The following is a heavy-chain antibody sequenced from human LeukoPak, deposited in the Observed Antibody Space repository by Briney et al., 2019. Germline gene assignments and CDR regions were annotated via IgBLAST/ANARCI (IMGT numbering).Heavy chain of an antibody. D-gene: IGHD4-17*01. CDR1: GFTFSSYS. J-gene: IGHJ6*03. CDR3: AKSLGFYYGDYYYYYYMDV. CDR2: ISGSGGST. Sequence: GGSLRLSCAASGFTFSSYSMNWVRQAPGKGLEWVSAISGSGGSTYYADSVKGRFTISRDNSKNTLYLQMNSLRAEDTAVYYCAKSLGFYYGDYYYYYYMDVWGKGTTVTVSS. V-gene: IGHV3-23*01.